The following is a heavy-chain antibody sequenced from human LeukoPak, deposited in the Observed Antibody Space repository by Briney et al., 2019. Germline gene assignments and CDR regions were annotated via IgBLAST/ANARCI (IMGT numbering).Heavy chain of an antibody. Sequence: PGGSLRLSCAASGFTFSSYSMNWVRQAPGKGLEWVSYISSSSSTIYYADSVKGRFTISRDNAKNSLYLQMNSLRAEDTAVYYCATRSPHIVGGALGAFDIWGQGTMVTVSS. D-gene: IGHD2-21*01. J-gene: IGHJ3*02. CDR2: ISSSSSTI. V-gene: IGHV3-48*01. CDR3: ATRSPHIVGGALGAFDI. CDR1: GFTFSSYS.